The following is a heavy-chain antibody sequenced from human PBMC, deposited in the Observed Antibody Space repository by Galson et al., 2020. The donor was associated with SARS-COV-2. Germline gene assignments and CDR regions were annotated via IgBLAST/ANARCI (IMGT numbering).Heavy chain of an antibody. CDR3: ARELPYYDFWSGYYFGGISPPGDYYYGMDV. D-gene: IGHD3-3*01. Sequence: GGSLRLSCAASGFTFSSYGMHWVRQAPGKGLEWVAVIWYDGSNKYYADSVKGRFTISRDNSKNTLYLQMNSLRAEDTAVYYCARELPYYDFWSGYYFGGISPPGDYYYGMDVWGQGTTVTVSS. CDR1: GFTFSSYG. V-gene: IGHV3-33*01. CDR2: IWYDGSNK. J-gene: IGHJ6*02.